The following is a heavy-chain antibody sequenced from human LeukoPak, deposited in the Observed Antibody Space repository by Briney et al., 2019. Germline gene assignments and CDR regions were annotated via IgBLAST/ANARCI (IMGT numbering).Heavy chain of an antibody. CDR3: ARHVGSSVYDSFDI. CDR1: SGSIRNYY. CDR2: FSNTGGT. D-gene: IGHD3-22*01. Sequence: PSETLSLTCTVSSGSIRNYYWTWIRQPPGKGLEWIGSFSNTGGTSYNPSLESRVTISADTSKTQFSLTLRSVTAADTALYYCARHVGSSVYDSFDIWGQGTTVTVSS. J-gene: IGHJ3*02. V-gene: IGHV4-59*08.